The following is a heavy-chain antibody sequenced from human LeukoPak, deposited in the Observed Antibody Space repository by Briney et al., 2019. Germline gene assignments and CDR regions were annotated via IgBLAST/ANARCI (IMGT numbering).Heavy chain of an antibody. CDR1: GYTFTSYG. Sequence: GASVKVSCKASGYTFTSYGISWVRQAPGQGLEWMGIINPSGGSTSYAQKFQGRVTMTRDTSTSTVYMELSSLRSEDTAVYYCARDHIIVVAHYYGMDVWGQGTTVTVSS. J-gene: IGHJ6*02. CDR3: ARDHIIVVAHYYGMDV. V-gene: IGHV1-46*01. D-gene: IGHD2-2*01. CDR2: INPSGGST.